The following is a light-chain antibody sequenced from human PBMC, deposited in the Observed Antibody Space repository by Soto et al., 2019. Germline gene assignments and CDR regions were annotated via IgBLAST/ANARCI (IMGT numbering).Light chain of an antibody. CDR3: QLFGCPTFS. CDR2: GAS. Sequence: KNSLGALSLYPGEGATLSCRASQSVSSSYIAWYQQRPGQTPSPLIYGASTRATGIPDRFSGSGSGTHFTLTISRLEPGDFAVCYCQLFGCPTFSSGHGTLLEI. CDR1: QSVSSSY. V-gene: IGKV3-20*01. J-gene: IGKJ5*01.